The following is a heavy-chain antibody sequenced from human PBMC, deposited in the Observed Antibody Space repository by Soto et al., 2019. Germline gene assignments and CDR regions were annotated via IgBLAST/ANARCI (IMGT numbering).Heavy chain of an antibody. Sequence: QVQLVESGGGVVQPGRSLRLSCAASGFTFSTYGMHWVRQAPGKGLEWVAVISYDGSNKYYADSVKGRFTIARDNSKNTLYLQMRSLRAEDTAVYFCVKGCSYSVIDYWGQGTLVTVAS. V-gene: IGHV3-30*18. CDR3: VKGCSYSVIDY. CDR1: GFTFSTYG. CDR2: ISYDGSNK. J-gene: IGHJ4*02. D-gene: IGHD6-13*01.